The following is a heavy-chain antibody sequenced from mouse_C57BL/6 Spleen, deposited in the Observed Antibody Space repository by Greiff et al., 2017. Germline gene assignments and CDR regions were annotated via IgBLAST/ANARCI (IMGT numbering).Heavy chain of an antibody. D-gene: IGHD1-1*01. V-gene: IGHV2-9-1*01. CDR2: IWTGGGT. CDR3: ARNYYDGSSAGAMDY. CDR1: GFSLTSYA. J-gene: IGHJ4*01. Sequence: QVQLQQSGPGLVAPSQSLSITCTVSGFSLTSYAISWVRQPPGKGLEWLGVIWTGGGTNYNSALKSRLSISKDNSKSQVFLKMNSLQTDDTAMYYCARNYYDGSSAGAMDYWGQGTSVTASS.